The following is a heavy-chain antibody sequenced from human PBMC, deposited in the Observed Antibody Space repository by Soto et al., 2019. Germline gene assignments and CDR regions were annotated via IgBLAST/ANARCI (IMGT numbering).Heavy chain of an antibody. CDR1: GGSISSSSYY. CDR3: ARLEYSSMYYFDY. Sequence: SETLSLTCTVSGGSISSSSYYWGWIRQPPGKGLEWIGSIYYSGRTYYNPSLKSRDNISVDTSKNQFSLKMSTMTAADTAVYYCARLEYSSMYYFDYWGQGTLVTVS. CDR2: IYYSGRT. V-gene: IGHV4-39*01. J-gene: IGHJ4*02. D-gene: IGHD6-6*01.